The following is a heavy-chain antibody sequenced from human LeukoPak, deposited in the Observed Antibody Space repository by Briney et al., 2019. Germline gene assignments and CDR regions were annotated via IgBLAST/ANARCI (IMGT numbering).Heavy chain of an antibody. CDR3: ASAEYSSSWTS. V-gene: IGHV5-51*01. CDR1: EYTFTNSW. D-gene: IGHD6-13*01. Sequence: GESLKISCQGSEYTFTNSWIGWVRQVPGKGLEWMGIVYPGDSDTKYSPSFQGQVTFSFDKSINTAYLQWNSLKASDTAMYYCASAEYSSSWTSWGQGTLVTVSS. CDR2: VYPGDSDT. J-gene: IGHJ5*02.